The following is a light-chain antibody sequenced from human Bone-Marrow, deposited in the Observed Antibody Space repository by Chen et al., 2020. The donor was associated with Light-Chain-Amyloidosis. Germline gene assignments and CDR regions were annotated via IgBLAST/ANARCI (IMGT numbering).Light chain of an antibody. CDR1: SSDVGGYNY. V-gene: IGLV2-14*01. J-gene: IGLJ2*01. CDR3: SSYTSSSTL. CDR2: DVS. Sequence: QSALTQPASVSGSPGQSITISCTGTSSDVGGYNYVSWYQQHPGKAPKLMIYDVSNRPSGVSTRFSGSKSGNTASLTISGLQAEDVADYYCSSYTSSSTLFGGGTKLTVL.